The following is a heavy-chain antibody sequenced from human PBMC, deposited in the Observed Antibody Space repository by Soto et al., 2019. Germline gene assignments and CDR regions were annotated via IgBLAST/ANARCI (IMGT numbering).Heavy chain of an antibody. CDR3: TRVLIWRGGYGMDV. Sequence: QVQLVESGGGVVQPGRSLRLSCVVSGFTFSNYAVHWVRQAPGKGLEWVAGITYDGSENDYADSVKGRFTISRDNSKNTLYLQMSSLRAEDTAVYYCTRVLIWRGGYGMDVWGQGTTITVSS. V-gene: IGHV3-30-3*01. D-gene: IGHD3-10*01. CDR1: GFTFSNYA. J-gene: IGHJ6*02. CDR2: ITYDGSEN.